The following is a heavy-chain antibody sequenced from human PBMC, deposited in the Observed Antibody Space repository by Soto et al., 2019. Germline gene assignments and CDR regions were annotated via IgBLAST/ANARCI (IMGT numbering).Heavy chain of an antibody. Sequence: SETLSLTCTVSGGSFSGYYWSWIRQPAGKGLECIWRIYTTTGSTTYNPSLNSRLTMSVDTSKNLFFLNLKSVTAADTAVYYCAKSSGWFAYWGPGIMVTVSS. D-gene: IGHD6-19*01. V-gene: IGHV4-4*07. J-gene: IGHJ4*02. CDR1: GGSFSGYY. CDR3: AKSSGWFAY. CDR2: IYTTTGST.